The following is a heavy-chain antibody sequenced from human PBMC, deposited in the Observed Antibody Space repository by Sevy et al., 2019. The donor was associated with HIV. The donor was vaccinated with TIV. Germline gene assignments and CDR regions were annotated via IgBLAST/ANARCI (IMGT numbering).Heavy chain of an antibody. Sequence: GGSLRLSCAASGFTFSSYEMNWVRQAPGKGLEWVSYISSSGSTIYYADSVKGRFTISRDNAKNSLYLQMNSLRAEDTAVYYCAGDMTRTAYYDFWSGYYGGMDVWGQGTTVTVSS. CDR3: AGDMTRTAYYDFWSGYYGGMDV. CDR1: GFTFSSYE. V-gene: IGHV3-48*03. D-gene: IGHD3-3*01. J-gene: IGHJ6*02. CDR2: ISSSGSTI.